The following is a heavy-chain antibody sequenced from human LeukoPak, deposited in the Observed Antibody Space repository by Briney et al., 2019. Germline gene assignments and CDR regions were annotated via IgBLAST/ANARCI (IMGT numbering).Heavy chain of an antibody. CDR2: ISGSGGST. CDR3: AKDRITMIVVVTLDAFDI. D-gene: IGHD3-22*01. V-gene: IGHV3-23*01. CDR1: GFTFSRHW. J-gene: IGHJ3*02. Sequence: GGSLRLSCAASGFTFSRHWMTWVRQAPGKGLEWVSAISGSGGSTYYADSVKGRFTISRDNSKNTLYLQMNSLRAEDTAVYYCAKDRITMIVVVTLDAFDIWGQGTMVTVSS.